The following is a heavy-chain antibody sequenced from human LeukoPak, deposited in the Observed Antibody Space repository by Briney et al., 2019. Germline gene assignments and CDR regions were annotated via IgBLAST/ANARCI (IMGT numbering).Heavy chain of an antibody. CDR2: MNPNSGNT. V-gene: IGHV1-8*01. CDR1: GCTFTSYD. J-gene: IGHJ6*02. D-gene: IGHD3-10*01. Sequence: ASVKVSRKASGCTFTSYDINWVRQATGQGLEWMGWMNPNSGNTGYAQKFQDRVTMTRNTSISTAYMELSSLRSEDTAVYYCASGVVLWFGESDYGMDVWGQGTTVTVSS. CDR3: ASGVVLWFGESDYGMDV.